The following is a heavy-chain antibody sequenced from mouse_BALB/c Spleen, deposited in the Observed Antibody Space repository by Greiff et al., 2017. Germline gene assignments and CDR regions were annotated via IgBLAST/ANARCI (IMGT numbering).Heavy chain of an antibody. D-gene: IGHD1-1*01. J-gene: IGHJ2*01. CDR2: ISTYNGNT. CDR1: GYTFTDYA. CDR3: ARSGGKNYGSSYYFDY. V-gene: IGHV1-67*01. Sequence: QVQLQQSGPEVVRPGVSVKISCKGSGYTFTDYAMHWVKQSHAKSLEWIGVISTYNGNTNYNQKLKGKATMTVDKSSSTAYMELARLTSEDSAIYYCARSGGKNYGSSYYFDYWGQGTTLTVSS.